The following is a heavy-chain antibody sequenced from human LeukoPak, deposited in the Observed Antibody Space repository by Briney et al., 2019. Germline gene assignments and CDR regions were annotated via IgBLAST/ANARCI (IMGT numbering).Heavy chain of an antibody. CDR1: GFTFSSYA. CDR3: AKDGSGVAAADYYFDY. V-gene: IGHV3-23*01. D-gene: IGHD2-15*01. CDR2: ISGSGGST. J-gene: IGHJ4*02. Sequence: GGSLRVSCAASGFTFSSYAMSWVRQAPGKGLEWVSAISGSGGSTFYADSVKGRLTSSRNTSKNSLYMQMNSLRAEDTAVYYCAKDGSGVAAADYYFDYWGQGTLVTVSS.